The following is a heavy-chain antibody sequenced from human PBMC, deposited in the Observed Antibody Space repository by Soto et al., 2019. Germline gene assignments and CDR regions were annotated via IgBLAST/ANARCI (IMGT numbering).Heavy chain of an antibody. J-gene: IGHJ4*02. Sequence: GGCLRGSSGAAGLTFSSYAMSWVRQAPGKGLERVSSISGSGGSTYYADSVKGRFTISRDNSKNTLYLQMNRLRAEDTAVYYCASDSYFDTWGQETLLTVSS. V-gene: IGHV3-23*01. CDR1: GLTFSSYA. CDR3: ASDSYFDT. CDR2: ISGSGGST.